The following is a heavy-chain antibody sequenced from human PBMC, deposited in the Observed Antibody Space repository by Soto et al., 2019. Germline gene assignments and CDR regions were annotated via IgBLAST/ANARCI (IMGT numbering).Heavy chain of an antibody. J-gene: IGHJ6*02. Sequence: SETLSVSRAVYGGSFTRYYRNGIRQRTGKGLEWIGEINHSGSTNYNPSLKSRVSIPVDTSKNQFSLKLSSVTAADTAVYYCARGGPLNSSSSPYYYGMDVWGQGTTVTVSS. D-gene: IGHD6-6*01. CDR1: GGSFTRYY. V-gene: IGHV4-34*01. CDR3: ARGGPLNSSSSPYYYGMDV. CDR2: INHSGST.